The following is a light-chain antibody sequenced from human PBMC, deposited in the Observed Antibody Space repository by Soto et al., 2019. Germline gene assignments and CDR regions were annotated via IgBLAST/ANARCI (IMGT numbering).Light chain of an antibody. V-gene: IGKV3-20*01. CDR1: QSVSSNK. CDR2: AAS. J-gene: IGKJ1*01. CDR3: QQYGSSPKT. Sequence: ETVLTQSPATVSLSPGDRATLPCRASQSVSSNKLAWYQQKPGQAPRLLVYAASTRATDIPARFSGSGSGTDFTLTISRLGPEDFAVYYCQQYGSSPKTFGQGTKVDI.